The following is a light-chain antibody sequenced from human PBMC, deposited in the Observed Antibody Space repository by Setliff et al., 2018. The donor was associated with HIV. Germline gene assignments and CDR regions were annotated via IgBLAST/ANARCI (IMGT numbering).Light chain of an antibody. V-gene: IGLV2-14*03. CDR3: SSYTDTTTYV. CDR2: DVT. CDR1: SHDVGAYNY. Sequence: HSALAQPASVSGSRGQSITISCTGTSHDVGAYNYVSWYQQHPGKAPKLIIYDVTYRPSGVSIRFSGSKSDNTASLTISGLQTEDEADYYCSSYTDTTTYVFGTGTKV. J-gene: IGLJ1*01.